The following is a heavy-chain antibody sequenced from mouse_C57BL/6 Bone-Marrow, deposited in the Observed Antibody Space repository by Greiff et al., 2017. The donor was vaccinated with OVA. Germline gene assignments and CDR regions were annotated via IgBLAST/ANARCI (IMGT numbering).Heavy chain of an antibody. Sequence: VQLQQSGAELVMPGASVKLSCKASGYTFTSYWMHWVKQRPGQGLEWIGEIDPSDSYTNYNQKFKGKSTLTVDKSSSTAYMQLSSLTSEDSAVYYCARNTYYAMDYWGQGTSVTVSS. J-gene: IGHJ4*01. CDR2: IDPSDSYT. CDR3: ARNTYYAMDY. CDR1: GYTFTSYW. V-gene: IGHV1-69*01.